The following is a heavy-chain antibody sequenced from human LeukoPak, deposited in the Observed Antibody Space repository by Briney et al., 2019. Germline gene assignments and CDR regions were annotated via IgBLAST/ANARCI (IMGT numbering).Heavy chain of an antibody. J-gene: IGHJ6*03. CDR2: IYIAGYT. D-gene: IGHD3-10*01. Sequence: SVTLSLTCTVPSGSSTNYYWSWIRQPAGKGLEWIGRIYIAGYTHYNPSLEDRATMSADTSNNRFTLTLTSVTAADTGVYYCARDAGWFGEFFYYMEVWGQGTTVTVSS. CDR3: ARDAGWFGEFFYYMEV. V-gene: IGHV4-4*07. CDR1: SGSSTNYY.